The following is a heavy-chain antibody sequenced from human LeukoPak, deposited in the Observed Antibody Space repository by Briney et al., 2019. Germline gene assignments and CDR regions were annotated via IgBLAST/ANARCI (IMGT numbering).Heavy chain of an antibody. V-gene: IGHV4-39*01. Sequence: KPSETLSLTXTVSGGSISSSSYYWGRIRQPPGKGLEWIGSIYYSGSTYYNPSLKSRVTISVDTSKNQFSLKLSSVTAADTAVYYCARHSRQYSGSYHDAFDIWGQGTMVTVSS. CDR1: GGSISSSSYY. CDR2: IYYSGST. J-gene: IGHJ3*02. CDR3: ARHSRQYSGSYHDAFDI. D-gene: IGHD1-26*01.